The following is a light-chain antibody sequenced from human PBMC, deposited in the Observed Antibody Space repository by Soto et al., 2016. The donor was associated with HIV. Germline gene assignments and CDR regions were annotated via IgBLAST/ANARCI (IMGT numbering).Light chain of an antibody. V-gene: IGLV3-21*03. Sequence: SYVLTQPPSVSLAPGKTAEIPCGGNNIGSKSVHWYQQKPGQAPVLALFDDAERPSGIPERFSGSNSGHTATLTISRVEAGDEADYYCQVWDSSSDHWVFGGGTKLTVL. CDR3: QVWDSSSDHWV. CDR2: DDA. CDR1: NIGSKS. J-gene: IGLJ3*02.